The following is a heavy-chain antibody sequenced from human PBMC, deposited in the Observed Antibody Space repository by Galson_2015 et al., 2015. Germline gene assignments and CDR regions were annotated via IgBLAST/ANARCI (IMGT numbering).Heavy chain of an antibody. CDR3: ARASGDNPSGGGYFDY. Sequence: SLRLSCAASGFTFSSYAMHWVRQAPGKGLEWVAVISYDGSNKYYADSVKGRFTISRDNSKNTLYLQMNSLRAEDTAVYYCARASGDNPSGGGYFDYWGREPWSPSPQ. D-gene: IGHD2-15*01. V-gene: IGHV3-30-3*01. J-gene: IGHJ4*02. CDR1: GFTFSSYA. CDR2: ISYDGSNK.